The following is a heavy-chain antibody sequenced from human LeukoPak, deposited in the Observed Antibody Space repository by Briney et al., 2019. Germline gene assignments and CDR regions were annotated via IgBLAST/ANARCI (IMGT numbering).Heavy chain of an antibody. CDR3: ARDWYDSSGYLALDL. J-gene: IGHJ2*01. CDR2: IYTSGST. CDR1: GGSISSGSYY. D-gene: IGHD3-22*01. Sequence: SETLSLTCTVSGGSISSGSYYWSWIRQPAGKGLEWIGRIYTSGSTNYNPSLKSRVTISVDTSKNQYSLKLSSVTAADTAVYYCARDWYDSSGYLALDLWGRGTLVTVSS. V-gene: IGHV4-61*02.